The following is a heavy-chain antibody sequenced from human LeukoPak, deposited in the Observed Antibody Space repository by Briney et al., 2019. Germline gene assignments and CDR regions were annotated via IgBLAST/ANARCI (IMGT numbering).Heavy chain of an antibody. CDR2: INPNSGGT. J-gene: IGHJ5*02. V-gene: IGHV1-2*02. D-gene: IGHD3-10*01. CDR1: GFTFIDYY. CDR3: ARDSRLILWFGELSNWFDP. Sequence: ASVKVSCKASGFTFIDYYMHWVRQAPGQGLEWMGWINPNSGGTNYAQKFQGRVTMTRDTSISTAYMELSSLRSDDTAVYYCARDSRLILWFGELSNWFDPWGQGTLVTVSS.